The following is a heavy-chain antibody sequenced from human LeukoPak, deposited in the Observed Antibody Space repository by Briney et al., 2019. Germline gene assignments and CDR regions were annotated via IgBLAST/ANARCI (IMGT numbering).Heavy chain of an antibody. J-gene: IGHJ2*01. Sequence: ASVKVSCKASGYTFTSYYFHWVRQAPGQGLEWMGIINPSGGTTSYAQKFQGRVTMTRDTSTSTVYMELSSLRSEDTAVHYCARGGLVPVRYWYFDLWGRGTLVTVSS. D-gene: IGHD6-19*01. CDR1: GYTFTSYY. CDR3: ARGGLVPVRYWYFDL. V-gene: IGHV1-46*01. CDR2: INPSGGTT.